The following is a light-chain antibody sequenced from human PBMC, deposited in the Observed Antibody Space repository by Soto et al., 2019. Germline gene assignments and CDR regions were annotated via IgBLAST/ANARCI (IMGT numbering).Light chain of an antibody. J-gene: IGLJ2*01. CDR3: QSYDSSLSAVV. V-gene: IGLV1-40*01. CDR2: RNI. Sequence: QSVLTQPPSVSGAPGQRVTISCTGSSSNIGAGYDVKWYQQLPGTAPKLLIYRNIHRPSGVPARFSASKSGTSASLAITGLQAEDEADYYCQSYDSSLSAVVFGGGTKVTVL. CDR1: SSNIGAGYD.